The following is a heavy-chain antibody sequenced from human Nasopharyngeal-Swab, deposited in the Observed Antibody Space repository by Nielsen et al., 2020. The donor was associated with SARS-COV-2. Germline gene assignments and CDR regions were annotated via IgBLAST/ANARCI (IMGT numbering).Heavy chain of an antibody. CDR2: ISGSADTT. CDR1: GFTFSSFA. Sequence: GGSLRLSCAASGFTFSSFAMSWVRQAPGKGLEWVSIISGSADTTYYADSVNDRFTISRDNSRNTLFLQMNSLRAEDTAVYYCAKAHGNSWYSSLDYWGQGTLVTVSS. D-gene: IGHD6-13*01. CDR3: AKAHGNSWYSSLDY. V-gene: IGHV3-23*01. J-gene: IGHJ4*02.